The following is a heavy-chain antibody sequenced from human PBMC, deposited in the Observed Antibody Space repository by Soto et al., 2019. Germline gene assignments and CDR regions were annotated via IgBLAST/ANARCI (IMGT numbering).Heavy chain of an antibody. D-gene: IGHD2-8*01. CDR1: GFTFSTYA. CDR3: GNDAHTNGY. Sequence: EVQLLESGGGSVQPGGSLRLSCAASGFTFSTYAMSWVRQAPGKGLEWVSGISGRGGSTYYADSVKGRLTISRDNSKNPVYLQMNSLRVEDKDVYYCGNDAHTNGYWGQGTLVIVSS. V-gene: IGHV3-23*01. CDR2: ISGRGGST. J-gene: IGHJ4*02.